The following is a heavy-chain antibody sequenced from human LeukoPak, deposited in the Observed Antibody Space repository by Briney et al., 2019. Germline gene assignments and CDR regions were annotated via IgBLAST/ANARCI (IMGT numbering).Heavy chain of an antibody. CDR3: ARGVMVYSTSSLGY. Sequence: VGSLRLSCAASGFTFSSYWMSWVRQAPGKGLEWVANIKQDGSEKYYVDSVKGRFTISRDNAKNSLYLQMNSLRAEDTAVYYCARGVMVYSTSSLGYWGQGTLVTVSS. CDR2: IKQDGSEK. CDR1: GFTFSSYW. J-gene: IGHJ4*02. V-gene: IGHV3-7*05. D-gene: IGHD6-13*01.